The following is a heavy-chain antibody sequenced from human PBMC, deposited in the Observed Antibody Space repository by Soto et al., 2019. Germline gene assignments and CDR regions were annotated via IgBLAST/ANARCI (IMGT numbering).Heavy chain of an antibody. J-gene: IGHJ6*02. CDR2: IYSGGST. Sequence: SLRLSCAASGFTVSSNYMSWVRQAPGKGLEWVSVIYSGGSTYYADSVKGRFTISRHNSKNTLYLQMNSLRAEDTAVYYCARDGMYQNYYHYRMDFWGQGTTVTGSS. D-gene: IGHD2-2*01. V-gene: IGHV3-53*04. CDR3: ARDGMYQNYYHYRMDF. CDR1: GFTVSSNY.